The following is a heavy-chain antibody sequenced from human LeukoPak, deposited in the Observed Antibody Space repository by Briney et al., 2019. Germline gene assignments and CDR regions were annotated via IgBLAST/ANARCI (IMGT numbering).Heavy chain of an antibody. D-gene: IGHD1-26*01. CDR1: GYTFTSYD. V-gene: IGHV1-2*02. J-gene: IGHJ4*02. CDR2: MNPNSGGT. Sequence: ASVKVSCKASGYTFTSYDINWVRQATGQGLEWMGWMNPNSGGTNYAQKFQGRVTMTRDTSISTAYMELSRLRSDDTAVYYCAKYSGSYGATIDYWGQGTLVTVSS. CDR3: AKYSGSYGATIDY.